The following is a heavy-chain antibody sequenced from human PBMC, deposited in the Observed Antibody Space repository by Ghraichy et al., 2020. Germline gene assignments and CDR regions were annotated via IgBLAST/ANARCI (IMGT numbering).Heavy chain of an antibody. J-gene: IGHJ6*02. D-gene: IGHD2-21*01. CDR2: TFYKSKWNN. V-gene: IGHV6-1*01. CDR1: GDHVSSNTAA. CDR3: AREIEVLSSYYYHHMDV. Sequence: SETLSLTCAISGDHVSSNTAAWNWIMQSPSRGLEWLGRTFYKSKWNNDYDISVKSRITINPDTSTNQFSLHLNSVTPEDTAIYYCAREIEVLSSYYYHHMDVWGQGTTVTVSS.